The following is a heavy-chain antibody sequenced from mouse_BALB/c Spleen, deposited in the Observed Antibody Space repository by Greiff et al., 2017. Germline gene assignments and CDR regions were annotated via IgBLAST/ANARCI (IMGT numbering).Heavy chain of an antibody. J-gene: IGHJ2*01. D-gene: IGHD2-2*01. CDR1: GYSFTGYN. Sequence: VQLQQPGAELVKPGASVKLSCKASGYSFTGYNMNWVKQSNGKSLEWIGNIDPYYGGTSYNQKFKGKATLTVDKSSSTAYMQLKSLTSDDSAVYYCAREDGYDEDYFDYRGQGTTLTVSS. CDR3: AREDGYDEDYFDY. V-gene: IGHV1S135*01. CDR2: IDPYYGGT.